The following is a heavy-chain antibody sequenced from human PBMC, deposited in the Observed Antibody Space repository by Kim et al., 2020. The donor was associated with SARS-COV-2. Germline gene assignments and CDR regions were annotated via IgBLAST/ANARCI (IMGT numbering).Heavy chain of an antibody. CDR2: IIPILGIA. CDR3: ASDPGLNYYDSSVGY. V-gene: IGHV1-69*04. Sequence: SVKVSCKASGGTFSSYAISWVRQAPGQGLEWMGRIIPILGIANYAQKFQGRVTITADKSTSTAYMELSSLRSEDTAVYYCASDPGLNYYDSSVGYWGQGTLVTVSS. J-gene: IGHJ4*02. D-gene: IGHD3-22*01. CDR1: GGTFSSYA.